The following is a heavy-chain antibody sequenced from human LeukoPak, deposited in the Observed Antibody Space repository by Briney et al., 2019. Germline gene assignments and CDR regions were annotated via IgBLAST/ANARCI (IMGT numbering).Heavy chain of an antibody. J-gene: IGHJ4*02. Sequence: GSLRLSCAASGFTLSDFDMTWVRQAPGKGLEWVSSISRTTTYIYYADSVKGRFTISRDNAKNSLYLQMNSLRVEDTAVYYCARAPQGPAAGHHYFDYWGQGTLVTVSS. CDR3: ARAPQGPAAGHHYFDY. CDR2: ISRTTTYI. V-gene: IGHV3-21*01. CDR1: GFTLSDFD. D-gene: IGHD6-13*01.